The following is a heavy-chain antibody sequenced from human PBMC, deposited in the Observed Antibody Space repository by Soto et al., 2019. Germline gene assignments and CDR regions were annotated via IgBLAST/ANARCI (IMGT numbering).Heavy chain of an antibody. J-gene: IGHJ4*02. CDR1: GYTLTGCA. Sequence: ASVKVSCKASGYTLTGCAMHWVRQAPGQRLEWMGWINAGNGNTKYSQKFQGRVTITRDTSASTAYMELSSLRSEDTAVYYCARAVAVPADFDYWGQGTLVTAPQ. V-gene: IGHV1-3*01. CDR2: INAGNGNT. D-gene: IGHD6-19*01. CDR3: ARAVAVPADFDY.